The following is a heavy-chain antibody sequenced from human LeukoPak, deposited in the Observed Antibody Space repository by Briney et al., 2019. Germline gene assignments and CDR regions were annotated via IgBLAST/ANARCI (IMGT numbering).Heavy chain of an antibody. Sequence: GGSLRLSCAASGFTFDDYAMHWVRQAPGKGLEWVSGISWNSGSIGYADSVKGRFTISRDNAKNSLYLQMNSLRAEDTALYYCAKPGHTAMVSPSWFDPWGQGTLVTDSS. D-gene: IGHD5-18*01. J-gene: IGHJ5*02. CDR1: GFTFDDYA. CDR3: AKPGHTAMVSPSWFDP. V-gene: IGHV3-9*01. CDR2: ISWNSGSI.